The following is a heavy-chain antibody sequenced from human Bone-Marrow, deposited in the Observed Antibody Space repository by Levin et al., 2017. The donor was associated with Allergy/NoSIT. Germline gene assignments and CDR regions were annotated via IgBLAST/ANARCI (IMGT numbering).Heavy chain of an antibody. D-gene: IGHD3-16*01. CDR1: GSSISSGYY. V-gene: IGHV4-38-2*02. J-gene: IGHJ3*02. CDR3: ARSWGLDDAFDI. CDR2: IYHSGST. Sequence: SETLSLTCTVSGSSISSGYYWGWIRQPPGKGLEWIGSIYHSGSTYYNPSLKSRVTISVDTSKNQFSLKLSSVTAADTAVYYCARSWGLDDAFDIWGQGTMVTVSS.